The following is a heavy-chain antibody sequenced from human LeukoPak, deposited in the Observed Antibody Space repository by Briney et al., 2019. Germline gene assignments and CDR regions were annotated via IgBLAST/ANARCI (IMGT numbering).Heavy chain of an antibody. CDR1: GYSIRTGYY. V-gene: IGHV4-38-2*01. CDR3: ARSYFSVGAFDT. Sequence: KPSETLSLTCDVSGYSIRTGYYWGWVRQPPGKDLEWIGSVYHSGSTYYNPSLQSRVNILVDTSKNQFSLSLTSVTAADTAVYYCARSYFSVGAFDTWGQGTMVTVSS. D-gene: IGHD2/OR15-2a*01. CDR2: VYHSGST. J-gene: IGHJ3*02.